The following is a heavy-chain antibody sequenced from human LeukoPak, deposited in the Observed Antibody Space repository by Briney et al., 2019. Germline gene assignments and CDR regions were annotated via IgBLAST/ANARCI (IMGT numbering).Heavy chain of an antibody. CDR1: Y. CDR2: INHSGST. CDR3: ASDIAARRPADY. J-gene: IGHJ4*02. D-gene: IGHD6-6*01. V-gene: IGHV4-34*01. Sequence: YXSWIRXPPGKGLEWIGEINHSGSTNYNPSLKSRVTISVDTSKNQFSLKLSSVTAADTAVYYCASDIAARRPADYWGQGTLVTVSS.